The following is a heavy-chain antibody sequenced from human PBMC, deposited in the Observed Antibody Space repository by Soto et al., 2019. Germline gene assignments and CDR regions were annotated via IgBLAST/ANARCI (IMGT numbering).Heavy chain of an antibody. J-gene: IGHJ5*02. D-gene: IGHD3-3*01. V-gene: IGHV3-23*01. Sequence: EVQLLESGGGLVQPGGSLRLSCAASGFTFSTYAMSWVRQAPGKGLEWVSSISGTGGNTYYADSVKGRFTISRENSKNTLHLQMNSLRAEDTAVYYCFLLRCLEWSEPWFDPWGQGTLVTVSS. CDR2: ISGTGGNT. CDR3: FLLRCLEWSEPWFDP. CDR1: GFTFSTYA.